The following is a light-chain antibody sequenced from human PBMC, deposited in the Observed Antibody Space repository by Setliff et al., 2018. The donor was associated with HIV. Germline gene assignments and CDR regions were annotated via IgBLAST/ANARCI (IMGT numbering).Light chain of an antibody. CDR3: SSFTTTNALDV. J-gene: IGLJ1*01. Sequence: QSALTQPASVSGSPGQSITISCTGTSSDVGGYNYVSWYQQHPGKAPKLIIYEVTNRPSGVSYRFSGSKSGNTTSLTISGLQAEDEADYYCSSFTTTNALDVCGTGTKGTVL. CDR1: SSDVGGYNY. CDR2: EVT. V-gene: IGLV2-14*01.